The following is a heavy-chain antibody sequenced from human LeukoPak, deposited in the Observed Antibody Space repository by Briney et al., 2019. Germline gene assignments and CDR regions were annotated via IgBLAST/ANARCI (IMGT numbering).Heavy chain of an antibody. D-gene: IGHD5-12*01. CDR3: ASGIVPTTEGGRRDY. CDR2: IKNDGSFT. J-gene: IGHJ4*02. V-gene: IGHV3-74*01. Sequence: GGSLRLSCAASGFTFSTSWMHWVRQAPGKGLVWVSGIKNDGSFTGYADSVKGRFSISRDNAKNTLFLQMDSLRAEDTAVYYCASGIVPTTEGGRRDYWGQGTLVTVSS. CDR1: GFTFSTSW.